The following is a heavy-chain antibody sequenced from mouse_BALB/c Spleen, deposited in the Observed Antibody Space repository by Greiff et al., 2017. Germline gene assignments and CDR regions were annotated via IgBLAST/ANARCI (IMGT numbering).Heavy chain of an antibody. CDR2: IWAGGST. V-gene: IGHV2-9*02. CDR1: GFSLTSYC. J-gene: IGHJ3*01. CDR3: ARGTGAWFAY. Sequence: QVQLKESGPGLVAPSQSLSITCTVSGFSLTSYCVHWVRQPPGKGLEWLGVIWAGGSTNYNAALMSRLSISKDNSKSQVFLKMNSLQTDDTAMYYFARGTGAWFAYWGEGNLVNGSA. D-gene: IGHD4-1*01.